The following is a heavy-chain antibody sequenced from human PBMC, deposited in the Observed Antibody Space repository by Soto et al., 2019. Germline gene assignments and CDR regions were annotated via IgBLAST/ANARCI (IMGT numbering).Heavy chain of an antibody. V-gene: IGHV3-30*18. CDR1: GFTFSDYA. Sequence: VQLVESGGGVVQPGRSLRLSCAASGFTFSDYAMHWVRQAPGKGLEWVAVVSHDGRNTHYADSVKGRFTISRDSSKYTVYLEMTSLRAEDTAVYYCAKGGRQWLVTSDFNYWGQGALVTVSS. CDR2: VSHDGRNT. J-gene: IGHJ4*02. CDR3: AKGGRQWLVTSDFNY. D-gene: IGHD6-19*01.